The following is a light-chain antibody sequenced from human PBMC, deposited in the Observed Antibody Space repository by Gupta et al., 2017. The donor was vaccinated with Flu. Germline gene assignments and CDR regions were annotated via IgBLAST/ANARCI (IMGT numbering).Light chain of an antibody. CDR3: QTWTGSTGV. J-gene: IGLJ3*02. CDR1: KLGNNF. Sequence: SPGQTASITCSGDKLGNNFVSWYQHKPGQSPLLVIYQDSKRPSGIPDRFSGSNSGNTATLTISGTQAMDEADFYCQTWTGSTGVFSGGTKLTVL. V-gene: IGLV3-1*01. CDR2: QDS.